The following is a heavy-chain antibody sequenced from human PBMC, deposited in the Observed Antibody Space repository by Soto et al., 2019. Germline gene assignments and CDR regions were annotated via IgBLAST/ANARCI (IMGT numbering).Heavy chain of an antibody. Sequence: HPGGSLRLSCAASGFTFSSYGMYWVRQAPGKWLEWVAVIWYDGGNKYYADSVKGRFTISRDNSKNTLYLQMNSLRPEDTAVYYCTYCSGGSCQGRHGMDVWGQGTTVTVSS. J-gene: IGHJ6*02. CDR1: GFTFSSYG. CDR2: IWYDGGNK. D-gene: IGHD2-15*01. CDR3: TYCSGGSCQGRHGMDV. V-gene: IGHV3-33*07.